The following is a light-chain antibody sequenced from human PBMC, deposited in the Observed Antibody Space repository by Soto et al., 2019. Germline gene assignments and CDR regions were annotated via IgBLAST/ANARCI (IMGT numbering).Light chain of an antibody. Sequence: EIVLTQSPDTLSLSPGERATLSCRASQSVRSSYLAWYQQKPGQAPRLLIYGASSRATGIPDRFSGSGSGTDFTLTISRLDPEDFAVYYCQQYGSSPWTFGQGTKVDIK. V-gene: IGKV3-20*01. CDR2: GAS. CDR3: QQYGSSPWT. J-gene: IGKJ1*01. CDR1: QSVRSSY.